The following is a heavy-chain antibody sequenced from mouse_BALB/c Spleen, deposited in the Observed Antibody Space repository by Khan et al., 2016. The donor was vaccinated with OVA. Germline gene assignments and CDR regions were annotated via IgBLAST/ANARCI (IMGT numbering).Heavy chain of an antibody. V-gene: IGHV2-3*01. J-gene: IGHJ4*01. CDR1: GFSLTNYG. CDR2: MGGDGST. CDR3: AKFTPDYYSMDY. D-gene: IGHD1-1*01. Sequence: QVQLKESGPGLVAPSQSLSITCTVSGFSLTNYGVNWVRQPPGKGLEWLGVMGGDGSTNFHSALKSRLIISKDNSQSQVFLELNSLQTDDTATYYCAKFTPDYYSMDYWGQGTSVTVSS.